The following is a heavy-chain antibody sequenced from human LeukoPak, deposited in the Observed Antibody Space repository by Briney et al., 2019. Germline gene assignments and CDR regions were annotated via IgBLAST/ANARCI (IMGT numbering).Heavy chain of an antibody. J-gene: IGHJ3*02. CDR3: ARHSDGYNFGAFDI. V-gene: IGHV4-4*09. D-gene: IGHD5-24*01. CDR1: GGSISSYY. Sequence: SETLSLTCTVSGGSISSYYWSWIRQPPGKGLEWIGYIYTSRSTNYNPSLKSRVTISVDTSKNQFSLKLSSVTAADTAVYYCARHSDGYNFGAFDIWGQGTMVTVSS. CDR2: IYTSRST.